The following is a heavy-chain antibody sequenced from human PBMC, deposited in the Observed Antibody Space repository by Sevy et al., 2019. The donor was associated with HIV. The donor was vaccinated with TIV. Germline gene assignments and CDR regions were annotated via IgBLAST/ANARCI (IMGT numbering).Heavy chain of an antibody. Sequence: GGSLRLSCAASGFNFSNYVLHWVRQAPGKGLEWVTFISSYGNEADYVDSVKGRFTISRDDSKNTLYLQMNSLRPEDTAVYYCARSILAVAGSYGMDVWGPGTTVTVSS. CDR1: GFNFSNYV. J-gene: IGHJ6*02. CDR2: ISSYGNEA. V-gene: IGHV3-30*03. D-gene: IGHD6-19*01. CDR3: ARSILAVAGSYGMDV.